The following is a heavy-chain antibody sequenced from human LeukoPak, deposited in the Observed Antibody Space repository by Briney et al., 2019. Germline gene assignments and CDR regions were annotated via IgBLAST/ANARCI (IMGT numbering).Heavy chain of an antibody. Sequence: GGSLILSCAASGSPFSSYWMTWVRQTPGKGLEWVANIKHDGSDAYYADFVSGRLTVSRDNAKNSLYLQMNSLRGDDTAVYYCVKGGWVHILDHWGQGALVTVSP. J-gene: IGHJ4*02. V-gene: IGHV3-7*01. D-gene: IGHD2-21*01. CDR2: IKHDGSDA. CDR3: VKGGWVHILDH. CDR1: GSPFSSYW.